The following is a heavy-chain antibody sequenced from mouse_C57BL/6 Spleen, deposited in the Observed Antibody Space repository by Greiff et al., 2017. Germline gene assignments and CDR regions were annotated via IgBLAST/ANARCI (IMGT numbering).Heavy chain of an antibody. CDR1: GYTFTDYE. V-gene: IGHV1-15*01. CDR2: IDPETGGT. CDR3: IYDDYDWFAY. J-gene: IGHJ3*01. Sequence: QVQLQQSGAELVRPGASVTLSCKASGYTFTDYEMHWVKQTPVHGLEWIGAIDPETGGTAYNQTFKGKAIQTAHKSSSTAYKELRSLTSEDSAVYYAIYDDYDWFAYGGQGTLVTVSA. D-gene: IGHD2-4*01.